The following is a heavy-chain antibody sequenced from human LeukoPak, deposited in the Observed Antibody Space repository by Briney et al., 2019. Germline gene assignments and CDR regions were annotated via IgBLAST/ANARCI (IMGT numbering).Heavy chain of an antibody. CDR3: AKSLTYYYYGMDV. J-gene: IGHJ6*02. CDR1: GFTFSSYA. V-gene: IGHV3-20*01. Sequence: GGSLRLSCAASGFTFSSYAMSWVRQAPGKGLEWVSGINWNGGSTGYADSVKGRFTISRDNAKNSLYLQMNGLRAEDTALYHCAKSLTYYYYGMDVWGQGTTVTVSS. CDR2: INWNGGST.